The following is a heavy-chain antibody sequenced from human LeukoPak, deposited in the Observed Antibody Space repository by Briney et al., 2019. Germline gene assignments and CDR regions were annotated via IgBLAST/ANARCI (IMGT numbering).Heavy chain of an antibody. CDR2: ISAYNGNT. J-gene: IGHJ4*02. CDR3: ARVGNGWYPW. V-gene: IGHV1-18*01. CDR1: GYTFTSYG. D-gene: IGHD6-19*01. Sequence: GASVKVSCTAAGYTFTSYGISWVRQAPGQGRERMGWISAYNGNTNYAQKLQVRVTMTTDTSTSTAYMELRSLRSDDTAVYYCARVGNGWYPWWGQGTLVTVSS.